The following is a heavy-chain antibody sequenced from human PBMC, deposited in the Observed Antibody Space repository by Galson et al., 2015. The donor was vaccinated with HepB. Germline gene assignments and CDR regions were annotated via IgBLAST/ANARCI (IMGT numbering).Heavy chain of an antibody. V-gene: IGHV1-69*13. CDR1: GGTFSSYA. J-gene: IGHJ4*02. Sequence: SVKVSCKASGGTFSSYAISWVRQAPGQGLEWMGGIIPIFGTANYAQKFQGRVTITADESTSTAYMELSSLRSEDTAVYYCAREVTYSSSFRNFDYWGQGTLVTVSS. CDR3: AREVTYSSSFRNFDY. CDR2: IIPIFGTA. D-gene: IGHD6-6*01.